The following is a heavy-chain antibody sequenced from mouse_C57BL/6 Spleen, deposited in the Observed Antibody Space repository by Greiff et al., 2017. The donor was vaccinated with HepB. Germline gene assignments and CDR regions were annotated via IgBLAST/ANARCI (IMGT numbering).Heavy chain of an antibody. CDR3: ARKGLTGTVGDD. D-gene: IGHD4-1*01. Sequence: QVQLQQPGAELVMPGASVKLSCKASGYTFTSYWMHWVKQRPGQGLEWIGEIDPSDSYTNYNQKFKGKSTLTVDKSSSTAYMQLSSLTSEDSAVYYCARKGLTGTVGDDWGQGTTLTVAS. CDR1: GYTFTSYW. J-gene: IGHJ2*01. CDR2: IDPSDSYT. V-gene: IGHV1-69*01.